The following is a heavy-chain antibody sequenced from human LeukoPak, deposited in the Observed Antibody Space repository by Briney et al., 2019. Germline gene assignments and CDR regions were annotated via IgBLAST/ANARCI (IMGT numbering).Heavy chain of an antibody. J-gene: IGHJ4*02. CDR3: AKSQPLDQLWFGELFPFDY. V-gene: IGHV3-23*01. Sequence: GGSLRLSCAAPGFTFSSYAMSWVRQAPGKGLEWVSAISGSGGSTYYADSVKGRFTISRDNSKNTLYLQMNSLRAEDTAVYYCAKSQPLDQLWFGELFPFDYWGQGTLVTVSS. D-gene: IGHD3-10*01. CDR2: ISGSGGST. CDR1: GFTFSSYA.